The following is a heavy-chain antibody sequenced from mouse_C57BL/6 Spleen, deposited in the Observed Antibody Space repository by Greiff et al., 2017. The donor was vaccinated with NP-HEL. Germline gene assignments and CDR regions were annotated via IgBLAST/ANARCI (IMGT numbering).Heavy chain of an antibody. CDR2: ISNLAYSI. Sequence: EVKLMESGGGLVQPGGSLKLSCAASGFTFSDYGMAWVRQAPRKGPEWVAFISNLAYSIYYADTVTGRFTISRENAKNTLYLEMSSLRSEDTAMYYCARPSGTDWYFDVWGTGTTVTVSS. V-gene: IGHV5-15*01. J-gene: IGHJ1*03. CDR3: ARPSGTDWYFDV. CDR1: GFTFSDYG. D-gene: IGHD4-1*01.